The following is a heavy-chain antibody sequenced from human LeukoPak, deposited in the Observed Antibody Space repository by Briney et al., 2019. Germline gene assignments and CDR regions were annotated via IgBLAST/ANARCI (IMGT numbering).Heavy chain of an antibody. J-gene: IGHJ4*02. D-gene: IGHD6-13*01. CDR2: INHSGST. CDR3: ARLPSSSWYFPFDY. Sequence: SETLSLTCAVYGGSFSGYYWSWIRQPPGKGLEWIGEINHSGSTNYNPSLKSRVTISVDTSRNQFSLKLNSVTAADTAVYYCARLPSSSWYFPFDYWGQGTLVTVSS. CDR1: GGSFSGYY. V-gene: IGHV4-34*01.